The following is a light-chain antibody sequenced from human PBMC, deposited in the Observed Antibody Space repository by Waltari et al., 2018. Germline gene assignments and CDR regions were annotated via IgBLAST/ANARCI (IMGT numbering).Light chain of an antibody. CDR2: EVS. J-gene: IGLJ2*01. CDR1: RSDIGSFHS. CDR3: SSYTRGTTLVV. Sequence: QSDLTQPASVSGSPGHSITLSRTVSRSDIGSFHSVSWYQLHPGNAPKLIIFEVSSRPSGVPNRFVGSKSGNAASLTISGLQAEDEAEYYCSSYTRGTTLVVFGGGTKVTVL. V-gene: IGLV2-14*01.